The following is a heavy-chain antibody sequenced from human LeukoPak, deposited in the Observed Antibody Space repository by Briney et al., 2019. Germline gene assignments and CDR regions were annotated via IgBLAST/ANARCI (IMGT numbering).Heavy chain of an antibody. CDR2: IIPIFGTA. D-gene: IGHD3-10*01. Sequence: SVKVSCKASGGTFSSYAISWVRQAPGQGLEWMGGIIPIFGTANYAQKFQGRVTITADKSTSTAYMELSSLGSEDTAVYYCARDHGIATMVGGYWGQGTLVTVSS. CDR3: ARDHGIATMVGGY. V-gene: IGHV1-69*06. CDR1: GGTFSSYA. J-gene: IGHJ4*02.